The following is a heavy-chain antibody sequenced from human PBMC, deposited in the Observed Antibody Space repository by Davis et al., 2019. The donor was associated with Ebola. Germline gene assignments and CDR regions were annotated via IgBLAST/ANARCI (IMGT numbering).Heavy chain of an antibody. CDR3: ASARKRWLHRSYFDY. D-gene: IGHD5-24*01. V-gene: IGHV4-34*01. CDR1: GGSFSGYY. J-gene: IGHJ4*02. Sequence: PGGSLRLSCAVYGGSFSGYYWSWIRQPPGKGLEWIGEINHSGSTNYNPSLKSRVTISVDTSKNQFSLKLSSMTAADTAVYYCASARKRWLHRSYFDYWGQGTLVTVSS. CDR2: INHSGST.